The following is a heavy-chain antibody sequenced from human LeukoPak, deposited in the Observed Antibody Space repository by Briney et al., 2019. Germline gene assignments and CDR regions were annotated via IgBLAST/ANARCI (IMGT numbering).Heavy chain of an antibody. Sequence: GGSLRLSCAASGFTFSSYSMNWVRQAPGKGLQWVSYISSSATTIYYTDSVKGRFTISRDNAKNSLFLQMNSLRDEDTAIYYCARDYGDLPARVPYFDYWGQGTLVTVSS. V-gene: IGHV3-48*02. CDR3: ARDYGDLPARVPYFDY. D-gene: IGHD4-17*01. J-gene: IGHJ4*02. CDR1: GFTFSSYS. CDR2: ISSSATTI.